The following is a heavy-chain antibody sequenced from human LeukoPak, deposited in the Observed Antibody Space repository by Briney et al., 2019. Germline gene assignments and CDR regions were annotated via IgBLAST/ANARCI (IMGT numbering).Heavy chain of an antibody. CDR2: IFYSGST. CDR1: GGSISSSSYY. V-gene: IGHV4-39*01. CDR3: ARYGSGSYYPLYYYYGMDV. J-gene: IGHJ6*02. Sequence: SETLSLTCTVSGGSISSSSYYWGWIRQPPGEGLEWIGSIFYSGSTYYNPSLKSRVTISVDTSKNQFSLKLSSVTAADTAVYYCARYGSGSYYPLYYYYGMDVWGQGTTVTVSS. D-gene: IGHD3-10*01.